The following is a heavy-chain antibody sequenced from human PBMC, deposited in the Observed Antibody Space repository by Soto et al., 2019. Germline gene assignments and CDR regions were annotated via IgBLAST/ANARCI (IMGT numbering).Heavy chain of an antibody. CDR3: ASPTLGAFDI. CDR1: GGSISSSNYY. V-gene: IGHV4-39*01. J-gene: IGHJ3*02. D-gene: IGHD3-16*01. CDR2: IYYSGST. Sequence: SETLSLTCTVSGGSISSSNYYWGWIRQPPGKGLEWIGSIYYSGSTAYNSSLKSRVTMSVDTSKNQLSLRLSSVTAADTAVYYCASPTLGAFDIWGQGTMVTVSS.